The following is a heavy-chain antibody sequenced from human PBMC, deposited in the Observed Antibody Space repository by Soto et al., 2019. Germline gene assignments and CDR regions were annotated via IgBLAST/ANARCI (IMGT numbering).Heavy chain of an antibody. V-gene: IGHV3-53*01. Sequence: EVQLVESGGGLIQPGGSLRLSCAAYGFTVSSNSMSWVRQAPGKGLEWVSVIYSRGNTYYADSVKGRFTISRDNSKNTLYLQMNSLRAEDTAVYYCATRLDPIREDALDIWGQGTMVTVSS. CDR1: GFTVSSNS. J-gene: IGHJ3*02. CDR2: IYSRGNT. D-gene: IGHD4-17*01. CDR3: ATRLDPIREDALDI.